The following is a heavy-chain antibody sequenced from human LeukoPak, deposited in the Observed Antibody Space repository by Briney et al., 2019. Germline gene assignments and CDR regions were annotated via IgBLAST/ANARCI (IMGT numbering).Heavy chain of an antibody. Sequence: GGSLRLSCAASGFTFSTTAMTWVRQAPGKGLEWVSAIPGIGGATFYSDSVKGRFTISRDNSKNTVYLHMNNLRAEDTAVYYCATDRDNSDWQKRFDSWGQGTLVTVSS. CDR1: GFTFSTTA. V-gene: IGHV3-23*01. CDR2: IPGIGGAT. CDR3: ATDRDNSDWQKRFDS. J-gene: IGHJ4*02. D-gene: IGHD2-21*02.